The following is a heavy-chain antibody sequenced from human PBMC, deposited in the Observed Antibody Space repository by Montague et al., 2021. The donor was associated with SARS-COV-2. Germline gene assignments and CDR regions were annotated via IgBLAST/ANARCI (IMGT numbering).Heavy chain of an antibody. Sequence: LSLSFAASGFSFNNFGIHWVRQAPDKGLEWAAVTSYEGSKKNFADSVKGRFVISRDSSQSTVYLQMNSLRVEDTAMYYCVKASQFLWLGQFARDAFDLWGQGTLVSVSS. D-gene: IGHD3-10*01. CDR2: TSYEGSKK. CDR3: VKASQFLWLGQFARDAFDL. V-gene: IGHV3-30*18. CDR1: GFSFNNFG. J-gene: IGHJ3*01.